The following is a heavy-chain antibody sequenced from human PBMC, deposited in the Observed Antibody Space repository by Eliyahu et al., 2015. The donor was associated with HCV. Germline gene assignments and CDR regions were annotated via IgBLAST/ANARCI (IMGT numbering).Heavy chain of an antibody. V-gene: IGHV3-23*01. CDR3: AKDGWGITFGGVIDVNYY. J-gene: IGHJ4*02. D-gene: IGHD3-16*02. CDR2: ISGSGGST. Sequence: EVQLLESGGGLVQPGGSLRLSCAASGFTFSSXAMSWVSQAPGKGLEWVSAISGSGGSTYYADSVKGRFTISRDNSKNTLYLQMNSLRAEDTAVYYCAKDGWGITFGGVIDVNYYWGQGTLVTVSS. CDR1: GFTFSSXA.